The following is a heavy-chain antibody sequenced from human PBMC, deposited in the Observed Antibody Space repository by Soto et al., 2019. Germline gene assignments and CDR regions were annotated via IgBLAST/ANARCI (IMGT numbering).Heavy chain of an antibody. CDR3: ATASQDNRLYGMDV. CDR1: GFTVSNTY. D-gene: IGHD1-20*01. CDR2: IYSGGST. V-gene: IGHV3-53*01. Sequence: PGWSLRLSCAVSGFTVSNTYMSWVRQPPGKGLEWVSLIYSGGSTSYADSVKGRFTISRDNSKNTLYLHMNSLRAEDTAVYYCATASQDNRLYGMDVWGQGTTVTVSS. J-gene: IGHJ6*02.